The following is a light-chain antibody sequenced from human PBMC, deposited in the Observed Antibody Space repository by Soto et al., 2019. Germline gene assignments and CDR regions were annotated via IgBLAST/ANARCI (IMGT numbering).Light chain of an antibody. CDR3: QQRSSFPIT. Sequence: EIVLTQSTGTLSLSPGERATLSCRASQSVSSSYLAWYQQKPGQAPRLLIYSVSSRATGIPDRFSGSGSGTDFTLTISSLEPEDFAVYYCQQRSSFPITFGQGTRLEIK. J-gene: IGKJ5*01. CDR2: SVS. V-gene: IGKV3D-20*02. CDR1: QSVSSSY.